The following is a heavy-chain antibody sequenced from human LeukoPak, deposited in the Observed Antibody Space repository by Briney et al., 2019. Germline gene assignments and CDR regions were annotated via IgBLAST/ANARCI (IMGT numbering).Heavy chain of an antibody. Sequence: PGGSLRLSCAASGFTFSSYAMSWVRQAPGKGLEWVSSISGSGGSTYYADSVKGRFTISRDNSKNTLYLQMNSLRAEDTAVYYCAKDGGQLWLKRYYFDYWGQGTLVTVSS. V-gene: IGHV3-23*01. J-gene: IGHJ4*02. CDR3: AKDGGQLWLKRYYFDY. CDR2: ISGSGGST. CDR1: GFTFSSYA. D-gene: IGHD5-18*01.